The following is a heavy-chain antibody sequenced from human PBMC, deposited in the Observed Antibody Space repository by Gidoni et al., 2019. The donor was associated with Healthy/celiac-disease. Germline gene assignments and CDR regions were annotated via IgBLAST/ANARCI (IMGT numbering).Heavy chain of an antibody. CDR2: NSAYNGNT. J-gene: IGHJ4*02. D-gene: IGHD2-21*01. CDR3: ARDEEPYCGGDCYSFDY. Sequence: QVQLVQSGAEVKKPGASVKVSCKASGSTFTSYGISWVRQAPGQGLEWMGWNSAYNGNTNYAQKLQGRVTMTTDTSTSTAYMELRSLRSDDTAVYYCARDEEPYCGGDCYSFDYWGQGTLVTVSS. CDR1: GSTFTSYG. V-gene: IGHV1-18*01.